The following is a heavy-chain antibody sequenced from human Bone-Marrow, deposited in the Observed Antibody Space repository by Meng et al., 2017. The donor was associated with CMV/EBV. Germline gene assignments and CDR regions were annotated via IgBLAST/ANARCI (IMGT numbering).Heavy chain of an antibody. CDR1: GYTFTSYA. Sequence: ASVKVSCKASGYTFTSYAMNWVRQAPGQGLEWMGWINPNSGGTNYAQKFQGRVTMTRDTSISTAYMELSRLRSDDTAVYYCARDSAPHQLVVPAAIGVYDYWGQGTLVIVSS. CDR2: INPNSGGT. D-gene: IGHD2-2*02. V-gene: IGHV1-2*02. CDR3: ARDSAPHQLVVPAAIGVYDY. J-gene: IGHJ4*02.